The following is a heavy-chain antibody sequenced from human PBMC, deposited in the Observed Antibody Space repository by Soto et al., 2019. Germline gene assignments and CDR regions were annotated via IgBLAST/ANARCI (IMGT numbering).Heavy chain of an antibody. J-gene: IGHJ6*03. V-gene: IGHV3-64*01. CDR1: GFTLSGYA. CDR2: ISSNGVGT. CDR3: ARRARPDFYYMDV. Sequence: EVQLAESGGGLAQPGGSLRLSCAASGFTLSGYAMDWVRQAPGKGLEYVSGISSNGVGTYYANSVQGRFTISRDNSKNTVYLQMGSLRPQDMAVYYCARRARPDFYYMDVWGKGTTVTVS. D-gene: IGHD6-6*01.